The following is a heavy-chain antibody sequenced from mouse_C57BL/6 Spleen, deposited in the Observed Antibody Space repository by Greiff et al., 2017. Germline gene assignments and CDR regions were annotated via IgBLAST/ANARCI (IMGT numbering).Heavy chain of an antibody. V-gene: IGHV1-69*01. Sequence: QVQLQQPGAELVMPGASVKLSCKASGYTFTSYWMHWVKQRPGQGLEWIGEIDPSDSYTNYNQKVKGKSTLTVDKSSSTAYMQLSSLTSEDSAVYYCARDGSSSPGFAYWGQGTLVTVSA. J-gene: IGHJ3*01. D-gene: IGHD1-1*01. CDR1: GYTFTSYW. CDR2: IDPSDSYT. CDR3: ARDGSSSPGFAY.